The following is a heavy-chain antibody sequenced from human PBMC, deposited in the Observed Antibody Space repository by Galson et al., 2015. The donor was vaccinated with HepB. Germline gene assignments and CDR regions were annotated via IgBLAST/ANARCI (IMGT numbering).Heavy chain of an antibody. CDR1: GGTFSSYA. CDR3: ATALYGVGGHYYMDV. CDR2: IIPIFGTA. Sequence: SVKVSCKASGGTFSSYAISWVRQAPGQGLEWMGGIIPIFGTANYAQKFQGRVTITADESTSTAYMELSSLRSEDTAVYYCATALYGVGGHYYMDVWGKGTTVTVSS. D-gene: IGHD2-8*01. J-gene: IGHJ6*03. V-gene: IGHV1-69*13.